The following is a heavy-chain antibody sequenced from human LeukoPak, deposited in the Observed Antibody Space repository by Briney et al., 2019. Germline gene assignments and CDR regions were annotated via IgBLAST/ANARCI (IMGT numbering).Heavy chain of an antibody. V-gene: IGHV4-34*01. CDR3: ARGVRYYDYVWGSYLDYYYYYMDV. J-gene: IGHJ6*03. D-gene: IGHD3-16*02. Sequence: SETLSLTCAVYGGSFSGNYWSWIRQPPGKGLEWIGEIIHSGSTNYNPSLKSRVTISVDTSKNQSSLKLSSVTAADTAVYYCARGVRYYDYVWGSYLDYYYYYMDVWGKGTTVTVSS. CDR2: IIHSGST. CDR1: GGSFSGNY.